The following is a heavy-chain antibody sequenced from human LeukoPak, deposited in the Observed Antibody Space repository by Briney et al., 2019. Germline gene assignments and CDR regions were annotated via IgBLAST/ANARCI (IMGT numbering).Heavy chain of an antibody. CDR1: GDSINSLDL. D-gene: IGHD1-26*01. V-gene: IGHV4-4*02. CDR2: MYLSGTT. CDR3: AGLVGRYRSGLYYYYFDY. J-gene: IGHJ4*02. Sequence: SGTLSLTCTVSGDSINSLDLWSWVRQPPGKGLEWIGEMYLSGTTHSNPSVKSRVTISIDKSKNQFFLNLSSVTAADTAVYYCAGLVGRYRSGLYYYYFDYWGQGTLVTVSS.